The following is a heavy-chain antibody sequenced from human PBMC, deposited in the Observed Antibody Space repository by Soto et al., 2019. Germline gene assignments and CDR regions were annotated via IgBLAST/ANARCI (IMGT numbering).Heavy chain of an antibody. D-gene: IGHD6-6*01. CDR2: VYPSNSQT. CDR1: GYRFSNYW. J-gene: IGHJ3*02. V-gene: IGHV5-51*01. CDR3: ARPKYSTWTGAFDI. Sequence: PGESLKISCEAYGYRFSNYWIGWVRQMPGRGLEWMGIVYPSNSQTRYSPSFQGHVTISADKSIDTAYLQWSSLKASDTSTYYCARPKYSTWTGAFDIWGQGTVVTVSS.